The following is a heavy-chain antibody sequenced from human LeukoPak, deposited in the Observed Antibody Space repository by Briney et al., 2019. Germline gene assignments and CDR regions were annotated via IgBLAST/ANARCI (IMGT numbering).Heavy chain of an antibody. D-gene: IGHD1-1*01. CDR3: ARETDTGATETTRLDY. Sequence: GASVKVSCKGSGGTFSSYAISWVRQAPGQGLEWMGRIIPILGIANFAQTFQGRVTITADKSTSTVYMELSSLRSEDTAVYYCARETDTGATETTRLDYCGQGTLVTVSS. CDR2: IIPILGIA. V-gene: IGHV1-69*04. J-gene: IGHJ4*02. CDR1: GGTFSSYA.